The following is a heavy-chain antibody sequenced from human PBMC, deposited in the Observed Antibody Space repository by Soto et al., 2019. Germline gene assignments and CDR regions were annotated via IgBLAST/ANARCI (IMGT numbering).Heavy chain of an antibody. J-gene: IGHJ5*02. D-gene: IGHD6-13*01. Sequence: PGGSLRLSCAASGFTFNTYAMSWVRQAPGKGLEWVSVISGRGGSTYYADSVKGRFTISRDNSKNTLYLQLKSLRVEDTAVYYRAKDFSSTWGFDPWGQGTLVTVSS. CDR2: ISGRGGST. CDR1: GFTFNTYA. V-gene: IGHV3-23*01. CDR3: AKDFSSTWGFDP.